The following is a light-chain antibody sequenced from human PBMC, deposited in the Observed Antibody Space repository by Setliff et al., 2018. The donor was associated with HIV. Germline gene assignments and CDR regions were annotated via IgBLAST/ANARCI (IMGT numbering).Light chain of an antibody. CDR1: TSNIGSNS. Sequence: QSVLTQTPSVSAAPRQGVTISCSGVTSNIGSNSLSWYQQFPGTAPKLLIFDNNKRASGIPNRFSASKSGTSATLSITGLQTGDGATYYCGAWDGNLNAYVFGAGTKVTVL. V-gene: IGLV1-51*01. J-gene: IGLJ1*01. CDR2: DNN. CDR3: GAWDGNLNAYV.